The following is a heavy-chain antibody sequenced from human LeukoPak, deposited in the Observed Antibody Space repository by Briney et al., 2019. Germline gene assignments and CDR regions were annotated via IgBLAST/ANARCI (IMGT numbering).Heavy chain of an antibody. CDR1: GGSISSSGYY. Sequence: PSETLSLTCTVSGGSISSSGYYWGWIRQPPGKGLEWIGSVDYTGITSHSPSLKSRVTISVDTSKNQFSLKVSSVSAADTGVYYCVHGGNPAFGLDYWGQGTLVTVSS. V-gene: IGHV4-39*01. CDR3: VHGGNPAFGLDY. D-gene: IGHD4-23*01. J-gene: IGHJ4*02. CDR2: VDYTGIT.